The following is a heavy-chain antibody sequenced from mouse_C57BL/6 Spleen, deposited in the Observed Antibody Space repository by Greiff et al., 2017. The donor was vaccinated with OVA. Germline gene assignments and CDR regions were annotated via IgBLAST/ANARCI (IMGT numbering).Heavy chain of an antibody. CDR1: GFTFSSYT. J-gene: IGHJ1*03. CDR2: ISGGGGNT. CDR3: ARRPKTTAVGGYCDV. Sequence: EVKLMESGGGLVKPGGSLKLSCAASGFTFSSYTMSWVRQPPEKRLAWVATISGGGGNTYYPDSVKGRFTISRDNAKNTLYLQMSSLRSEDTALYYCARRPKTTAVGGYCDVWGTGTTVTVSS. D-gene: IGHD1-1*01. V-gene: IGHV5-9*01.